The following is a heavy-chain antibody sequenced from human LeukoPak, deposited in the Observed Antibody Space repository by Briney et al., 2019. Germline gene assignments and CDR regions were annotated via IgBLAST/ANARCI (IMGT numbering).Heavy chain of an antibody. CDR1: GFTFSSYW. Sequence: GGSLRLSCAASGFTFSSYWMNWVRQAPGKGLEWVANIKQDGSEKYYVDSVKGRFTTSRNNAKNSLCLQMNSLRAEDTAVYYCARDQKAARSSSSYYYYGLDVWGQGTTVTVSS. CDR3: ARDQKAARSSSSYYYYGLDV. CDR2: IKQDGSEK. D-gene: IGHD6-6*01. J-gene: IGHJ6*02. V-gene: IGHV3-7*01.